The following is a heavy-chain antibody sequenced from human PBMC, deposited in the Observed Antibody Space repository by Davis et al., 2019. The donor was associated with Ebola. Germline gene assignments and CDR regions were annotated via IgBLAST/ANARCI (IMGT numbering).Heavy chain of an antibody. J-gene: IGHJ4*02. Sequence: PGGSLRLSCAASGFPVSTYYINWVRQAPGKGLEWVSVMYADGSTYNADSVKARFTVSRDNSTNTVYLQMNSLRAEDTAAYYCARGSLWGRGTLVIVSS. CDR3: ARGSL. V-gene: IGHV3-66*01. CDR1: GFPVSTYY. CDR2: MYADGST.